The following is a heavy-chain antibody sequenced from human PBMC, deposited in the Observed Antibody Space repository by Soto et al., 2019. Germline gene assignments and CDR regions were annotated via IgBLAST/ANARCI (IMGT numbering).Heavy chain of an antibody. V-gene: IGHV4-34*01. CDR2: INHSGST. D-gene: IGHD2-2*01. CDR1: GGSFSGYY. J-gene: IGHJ6*02. CDR3: ARSSTRNYCSSTSCRKRIFYYYYGMDV. Sequence: SETLSLTCAVYGGSFSGYYWSWIRQPPGKGLEWIGEINHSGSTNYNPSLKSRVTISVDTSKNQFSLKLSSVTAADTAVYYCARSSTRNYCSSTSCRKRIFYYYYGMDVWGQGASVNVSS.